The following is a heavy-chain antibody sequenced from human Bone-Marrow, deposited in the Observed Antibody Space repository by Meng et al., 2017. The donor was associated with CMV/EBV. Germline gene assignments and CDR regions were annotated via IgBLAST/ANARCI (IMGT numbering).Heavy chain of an antibody. CDR3: ARDKVRYYDFWSGYGGMDV. D-gene: IGHD3-3*01. Sequence: GGSLRLSCAACGFTFSSYDMHWVRQAPGKGLVWVSRINSDGSSTSYADSVKGRFTISRDNAKNTLYLQMNSLRAEDTAVYYCARDKVRYYDFWSGYGGMDVWGQGTTVTVSS. V-gene: IGHV3-74*01. CDR2: INSDGSST. CDR1: GFTFSSYD. J-gene: IGHJ6*02.